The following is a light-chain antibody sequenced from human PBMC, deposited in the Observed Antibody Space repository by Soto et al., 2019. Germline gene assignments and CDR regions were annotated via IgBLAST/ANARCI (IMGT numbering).Light chain of an antibody. CDR3: QQYDNLPFT. CDR2: DAS. CDR1: QDISNY. Sequence: DIQMTQSPSSLSASVGDRVTITCQASQDISNYLNWYQQKPGKAPKLLIYDASNLETGVPSRFSGSGSGTDSTFTISSLQPEDIATYYCQQYDNLPFTFGPGT. V-gene: IGKV1-33*01. J-gene: IGKJ3*01.